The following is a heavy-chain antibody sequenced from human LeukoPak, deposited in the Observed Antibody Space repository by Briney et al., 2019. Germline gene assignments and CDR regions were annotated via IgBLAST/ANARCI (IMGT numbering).Heavy chain of an antibody. V-gene: IGHV3-21*01. CDR2: ITRGSPYM. Sequence: GGSLRLSCVASGFTFGDYNMNWVRQAPGKGLEWVSAITRGSPYMNYADSLKGRFTISRDNAKNSMYLQMNSLTAEDTAVYFCARDAALLPGKYYYYMDVWGKGTTVIVSS. CDR3: ARDAALLPGKYYYYMDV. CDR1: GFTFGDYN. D-gene: IGHD1-14*01. J-gene: IGHJ6*03.